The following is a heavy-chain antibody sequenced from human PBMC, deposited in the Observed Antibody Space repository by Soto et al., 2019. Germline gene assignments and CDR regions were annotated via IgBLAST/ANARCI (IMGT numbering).Heavy chain of an antibody. CDR2: IYYSGST. CDR3: ARGASGYCSGGSCPRADGMDV. V-gene: IGHV4-39*01. CDR1: GGSISSSSYD. Sequence: SETLSLTTSISGGSISSSSYDWGWIRQPPGKGLEWIGSIYYSGSTYYNPSLKSRVTISVDTSKNQFSLKLSSVTAADTAVYYCARGASGYCSGGSCPRADGMDVWGQGTTVTVSS. D-gene: IGHD2-15*01. J-gene: IGHJ6*02.